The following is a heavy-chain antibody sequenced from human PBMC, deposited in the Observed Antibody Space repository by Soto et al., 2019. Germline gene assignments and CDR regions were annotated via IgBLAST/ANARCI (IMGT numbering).Heavy chain of an antibody. CDR2: ISYDGSNK. D-gene: IGHD6-6*01. Sequence: PGGSLRLSCAASGFTFSSYGMHWVRQAPGKGLEWVAVISYDGSNKYYADSVKGRFTISRDNSKNTLYLQMNSLRAEDTAVYYCAKGPYSSSSMDYWGQGTLVTVSS. CDR3: AKGPYSSSSMDY. CDR1: GFTFSSYG. J-gene: IGHJ4*02. V-gene: IGHV3-30*18.